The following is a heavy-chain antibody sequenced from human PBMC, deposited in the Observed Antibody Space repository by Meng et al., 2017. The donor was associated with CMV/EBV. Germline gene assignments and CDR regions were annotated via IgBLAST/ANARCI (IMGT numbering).Heavy chain of an antibody. CDR2: ISYDGNNK. Sequence: GESLKISCAASGFSFSSYAMHWVRQAPGKGLEWVAVISYDGNNKYYADSVEGRFTLSRDYSKNTLYQQMNSLRAEDTTVYYCARDLYPLGELRNWDYWGQGTLVTVSS. V-gene: IGHV3-30-3*01. J-gene: IGHJ4*02. D-gene: IGHD1-26*01. CDR3: ARDLYPLGELRNWDY. CDR1: GFSFSSYA.